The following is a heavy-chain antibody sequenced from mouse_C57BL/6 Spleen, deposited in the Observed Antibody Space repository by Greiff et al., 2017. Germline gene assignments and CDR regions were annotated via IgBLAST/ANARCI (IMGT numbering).Heavy chain of an antibody. CDR2: IDPSDSET. CDR1: GYTFTSYW. J-gene: IGHJ2*01. V-gene: IGHV1-52*01. CDR3: ARDGGGGTFGY. D-gene: IGHD2-14*01. Sequence: QLQLKPPGAELVRPGSSVKLSCKASGYTFTSYWMHWVKQRPIQGLEWIGNIDPSDSETHYNQKFKDKATLTVDKSSSTAYMQRSSLTSEDSAVYYCARDGGGGTFGYWGQGTTLTVSS.